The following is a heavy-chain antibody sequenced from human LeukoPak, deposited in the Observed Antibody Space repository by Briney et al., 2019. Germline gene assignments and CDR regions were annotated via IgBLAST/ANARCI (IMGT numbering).Heavy chain of an antibody. CDR1: GGTFSSYA. CDR2: IIPIFGTA. Sequence: ASVKVSCKASGGTFSSYAISWVRQAPGQGLEWMGGIIPIFGTANYAQKFQGRVTITTDESTSTAYMGLSSLRSEDTAVYYCAIHSSGWGRVYWGQGTLVTVSS. CDR3: AIHSSGWGRVY. D-gene: IGHD6-19*01. V-gene: IGHV1-69*05. J-gene: IGHJ4*02.